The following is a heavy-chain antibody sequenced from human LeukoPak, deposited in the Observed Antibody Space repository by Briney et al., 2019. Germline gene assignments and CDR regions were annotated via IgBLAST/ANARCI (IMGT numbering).Heavy chain of an antibody. Sequence: ASVKVSCKASGYTFTGYYIDWVRQAPGQGLGWRGWINSDSGGTNYAQKFQGRVTMTRDTSTSTAYMELSSLRSDDTAFYYCARDTITVTTPYFDYWGQGTLVTVPS. CDR3: ARDTITVTTPYFDY. V-gene: IGHV1-2*02. J-gene: IGHJ4*02. CDR1: GYTFTGYY. CDR2: INSDSGGT. D-gene: IGHD4-17*01.